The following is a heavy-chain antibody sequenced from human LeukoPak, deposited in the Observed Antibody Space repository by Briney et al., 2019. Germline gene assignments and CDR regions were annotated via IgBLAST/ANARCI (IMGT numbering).Heavy chain of an antibody. V-gene: IGHV1-69*13. Sequence: SVKVSCKASGGTFSSYAISWVRQAPGQGLEWMGGIISIFGTANYAQKFQGRVTTTADESTSTAYMELSSLRSEDTAVYYCAREVDFWSGYYNSYNWFDPWGQGTLVTVSS. CDR3: AREVDFWSGYYNSYNWFDP. CDR1: GGTFSSYA. J-gene: IGHJ5*02. CDR2: IISIFGTA. D-gene: IGHD3-3*01.